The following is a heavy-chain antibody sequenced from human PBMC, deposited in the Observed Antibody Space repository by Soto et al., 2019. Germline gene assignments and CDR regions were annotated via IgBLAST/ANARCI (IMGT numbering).Heavy chain of an antibody. D-gene: IGHD6-13*01. CDR1: GGTISSYY. J-gene: IGHJ5*02. Sequence: PSETLYLTCTVSGGTISSYYWSWIRQPPGKGLEWIGYIYYSGSTNYNPSLKSRITVSVDTSKNQFSLKLSSVTAADTAVYYCARLLSSRGDWFDPWGQGTLVTVSS. V-gene: IGHV4-59*08. CDR3: ARLLSSRGDWFDP. CDR2: IYYSGST.